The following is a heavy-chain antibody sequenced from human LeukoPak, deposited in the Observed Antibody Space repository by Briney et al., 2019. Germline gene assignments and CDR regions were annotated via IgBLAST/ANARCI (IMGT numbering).Heavy chain of an antibody. CDR2: FDTSGSS. D-gene: IGHD6-6*01. Sequence: SETLSLTCTVSGGSISSYYWSWIRQPAGKGLEWFRRFDTSGSSNCNPSLNSRFIMSVDTTKNEFSMKLSSVTAAGPAVYYCARYCSDSSSSAEFDYWGQGTLVTVSS. CDR1: GGSISSYY. CDR3: ARYCSDSSSSAEFDY. V-gene: IGHV4-4*07. J-gene: IGHJ4*02.